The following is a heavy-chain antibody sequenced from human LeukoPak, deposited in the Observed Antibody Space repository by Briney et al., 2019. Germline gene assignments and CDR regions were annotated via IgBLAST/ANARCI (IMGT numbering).Heavy chain of an antibody. CDR2: IIPILGIA. V-gene: IGHV1-69*04. D-gene: IGHD4-17*01. CDR1: GGTFSSSA. CDR3: ARVNYGDYGIGSLGHSQYFDY. J-gene: IGHJ4*02. Sequence: RASVKVTCKASGGTFSSSAISWVRQAPGQGLEWMGRIIPILGIANYAQKFQGRVTITADKSTSTAYMELSSLRSEDTAVYYCARVNYGDYGIGSLGHSQYFDYWGQGTLVTVSS.